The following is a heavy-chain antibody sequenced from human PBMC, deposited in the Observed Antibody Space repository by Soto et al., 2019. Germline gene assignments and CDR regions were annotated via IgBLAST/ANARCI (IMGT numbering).Heavy chain of an antibody. J-gene: IGHJ4*02. CDR2: INDGGSA. V-gene: IGHV4-34*01. CDR3: ARGLFSETHYSGGWYFFDY. Sequence: QVQLQQWGAGLLKPSETLSLTCAVYGGSFSGYSWTWIRQSPGKGLEWIGQINDGGSANYNPSLKSRVTIPVDTSNNEFFLELISVTAADTAVYYCARGLFSETHYSGGWYFFDYWGQGTLVTVSS. D-gene: IGHD1-26*01. CDR1: GGSFSGYS.